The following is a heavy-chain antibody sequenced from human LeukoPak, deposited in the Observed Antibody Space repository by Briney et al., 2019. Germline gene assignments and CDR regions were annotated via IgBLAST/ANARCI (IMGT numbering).Heavy chain of an antibody. D-gene: IGHD3-22*01. V-gene: IGHV3-23*01. J-gene: IGHJ4*02. CDR2: ISGSGGST. Sequence: PGGSLRLSCAASGFTFSSYAMSWVRQAPGKGLEWGSAISGSGGSTYYAASVKGRFTISRDNSKNTLYLQMNSLRAEDTAVYYCAKDLRRSMIVYSPDYWGQGTLVTVSP. CDR3: AKDLRRSMIVYSPDY. CDR1: GFTFSSYA.